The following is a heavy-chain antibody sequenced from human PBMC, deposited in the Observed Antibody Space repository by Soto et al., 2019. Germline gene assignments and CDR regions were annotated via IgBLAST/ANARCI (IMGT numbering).Heavy chain of an antibody. J-gene: IGHJ6*03. CDR2: IGSRANNFAT. D-gene: IGHD2-2*02. CDR3: ARGKGAAIVDFSYHCLDV. V-gene: IGHV3-73*01. CDR1: GCIFSGSA. Sequence: PDCCMRLSCTASGCIFSGSAIHWVRQASGKGMEWVGRIGSRANNFATSSAASVKGRFTFSRDDSKNTAYLQMNTLKPEDTAVYYCARGKGAAIVDFSYHCLDVGGQVTTFT.